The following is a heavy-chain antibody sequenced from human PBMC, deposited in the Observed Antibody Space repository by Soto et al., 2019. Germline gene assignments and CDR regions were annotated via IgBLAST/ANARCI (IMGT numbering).Heavy chain of an antibody. CDR2: IYYSGST. CDR1: GGSISSGGYY. V-gene: IGHV4-31*03. Sequence: SETLSLTCTVSGGSISSGGYYWSWIRQHRGKGLEWIGYIYYSGSTYYKPSLKSRVTISVDTSKNQFSLKLSSVTAADTAVYYCARGSAQNWKFDYWGQGTLVTVSS. D-gene: IGHD1-1*01. J-gene: IGHJ4*02. CDR3: ARGSAQNWKFDY.